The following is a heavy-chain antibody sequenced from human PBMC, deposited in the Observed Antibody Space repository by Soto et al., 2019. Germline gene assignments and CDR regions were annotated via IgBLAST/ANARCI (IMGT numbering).Heavy chain of an antibody. Sequence: SVKVSCKASGYTFTGYYMHWVRQAPGQGLEWMGWINPNSGGTNYAQKFQGWVTMTRDTSISTAYMELSRLRSDDTAVYYCARGLKEIPQMDVWGKGTTVTVSS. J-gene: IGHJ6*04. CDR3: ARGLKEIPQMDV. V-gene: IGHV1-2*04. D-gene: IGHD3-16*01. CDR1: GYTFTGYY. CDR2: INPNSGGT.